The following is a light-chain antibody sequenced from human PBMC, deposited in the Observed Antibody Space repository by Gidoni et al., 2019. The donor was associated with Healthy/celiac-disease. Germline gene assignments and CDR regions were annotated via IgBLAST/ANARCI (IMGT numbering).Light chain of an antibody. V-gene: IGLV3-19*01. Sequence: SSELTQDPAVSMALGQTVRITCQGDSLRSYYASWYQQKPGQAPVLVIYGKNNRPSGIPDRFSGSSSGNTASLTITGAQAEDEADYYCNSRDSSGNHPEVFGTGTKVTVL. CDR1: SLRSYY. CDR2: GKN. J-gene: IGLJ1*01. CDR3: NSRDSSGNHPEV.